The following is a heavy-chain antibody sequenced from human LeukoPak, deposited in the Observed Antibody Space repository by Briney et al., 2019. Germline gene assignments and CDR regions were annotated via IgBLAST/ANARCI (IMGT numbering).Heavy chain of an antibody. Sequence: GGSLRLSCAASGFTFSSYAMSWVRQAPGKGLEWVSAISGSGGSTYYADSVKGRLTISRDNSKNTLYLQMNSLRAEDTAVCYCAKEKVGAPRLGDYWGQGTLVTVSS. CDR1: GFTFSSYA. D-gene: IGHD1-26*01. CDR2: ISGSGGST. V-gene: IGHV3-23*01. CDR3: AKEKVGAPRLGDY. J-gene: IGHJ4*02.